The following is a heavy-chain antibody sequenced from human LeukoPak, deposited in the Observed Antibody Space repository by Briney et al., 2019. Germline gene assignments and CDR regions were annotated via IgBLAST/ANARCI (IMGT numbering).Heavy chain of an antibody. CDR3: AGAYCGGDCYSGRTFDI. Sequence: SETRSLTCAVSGGSISSSYWWSWVRQPPGKGLEWIGEVYHSGSTNYSPSLKSRVTLSVDKSKNQFSLRLSSVTAADTAVYYCAGAYCGGDCYSGRTFDIWGQGTMVTVSS. D-gene: IGHD2-21*02. CDR2: VYHSGST. CDR1: GGSISSSYW. J-gene: IGHJ3*02. V-gene: IGHV4-4*02.